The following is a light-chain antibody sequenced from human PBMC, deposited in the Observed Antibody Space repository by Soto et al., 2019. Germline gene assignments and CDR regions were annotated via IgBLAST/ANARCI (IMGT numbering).Light chain of an antibody. CDR3: SSYTSSSTLV. CDR1: SSDVGGYNY. J-gene: IGLJ2*01. V-gene: IGLV2-14*01. Sequence: QSALTQPASVSGSPGQSLTISCTGTSSDVGGYNYVSWYQQHPGKAPKLMIDEVSNRPSGVSNRFSGSKSGNTASLTISGLQAEDEADYYCSSYTSSSTLVFGGGTKLTVL. CDR2: EVS.